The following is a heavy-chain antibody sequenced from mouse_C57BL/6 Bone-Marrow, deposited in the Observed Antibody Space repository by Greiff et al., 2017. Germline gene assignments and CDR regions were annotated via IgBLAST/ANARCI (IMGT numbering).Heavy chain of an antibody. V-gene: IGHV5-16*01. CDR3: ARETFDGGFAY. J-gene: IGHJ3*01. Sequence: DVKLVESEGGLVQPGSSMKLSCTASGFTFSDYYMAWVRQVPEKGLEWVANINYDGSSTYYLDSLKSRFIISRDNAKNILYLQMSSLKSEDTATYYCARETFDGGFAYWGQGTLVTVSA. CDR2: INYDGSST. CDR1: GFTFSDYY.